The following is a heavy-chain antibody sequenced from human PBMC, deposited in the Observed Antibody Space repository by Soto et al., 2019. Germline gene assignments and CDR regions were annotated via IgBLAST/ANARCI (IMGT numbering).Heavy chain of an antibody. CDR2: ISYDGSNK. CDR1: GFTFSSYG. J-gene: IGHJ4*02. V-gene: IGHV3-30*18. D-gene: IGHD5-12*01. CDR3: AKARNVDIVATINDYFDY. Sequence: QVQVVESGGAVVQPGRSLRLSCAASGFTFSSYGMHWVRQAPGKGLEWVAVISYDGSNKYYADSVKGRFTISRDNSKNTLYLQMNSLRAEDTAVYYCAKARNVDIVATINDYFDYWGQGTLVTVSS.